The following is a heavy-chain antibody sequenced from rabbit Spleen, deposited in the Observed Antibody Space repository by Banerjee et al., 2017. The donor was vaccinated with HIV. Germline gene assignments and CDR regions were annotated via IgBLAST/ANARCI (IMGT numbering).Heavy chain of an antibody. Sequence: QSLEESGGDLVKPGASLTLTCTASGFSFSAGYDMCWVRQAPGKGLEWVACAYAGSSSGTYSATWAKGRFTVSKTSSTTVTLQMTSLTAADTATYFCARDAGTSFSTYGMDLWGQGTLVTVS. CDR2: AYAGSSSGT. CDR3: ARDAGTSFSTYGMDL. J-gene: IGHJ6*01. V-gene: IGHV1S40*01. D-gene: IGHD8-1*01. CDR1: GFSFSAGYD.